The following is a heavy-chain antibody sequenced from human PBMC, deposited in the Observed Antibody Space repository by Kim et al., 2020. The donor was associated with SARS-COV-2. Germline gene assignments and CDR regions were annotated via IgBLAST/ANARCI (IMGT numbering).Heavy chain of an antibody. V-gene: IGHV4-39*01. J-gene: IGHJ5*02. CDR1: GGSISGSSYY. D-gene: IGHD1-1*01. CDR3: SRHYLGSAWHP. CDR2: IYYSGST. Sequence: SETLSLTCTVSGGSISGSSYYWGWIRQPPGKGLEWIGSIYYSGSTYYKPSLKSRVTISGDTSKNQFSLKLTSVTAADTAIYYCSRHYLGSAWHPCGQGTLVTVSS.